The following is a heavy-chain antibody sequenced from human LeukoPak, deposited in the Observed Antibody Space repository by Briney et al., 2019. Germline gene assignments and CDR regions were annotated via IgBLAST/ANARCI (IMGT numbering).Heavy chain of an antibody. CDR1: GYAISSGYY. CDR2: IYHSGST. J-gene: IGHJ4*02. V-gene: IGHV4-38-2*02. CDR3: ASGLGELSIDY. Sequence: SETLSLTCTVSGYAISSGYYWGWIRQPPGKGLEWIGGIYHSGSTYYNPSLKSRVTISVDTSKNQFSLTLSSVTAADTAVYYCASGLGELSIDYWGQGTLVTVSS. D-gene: IGHD3-16*02.